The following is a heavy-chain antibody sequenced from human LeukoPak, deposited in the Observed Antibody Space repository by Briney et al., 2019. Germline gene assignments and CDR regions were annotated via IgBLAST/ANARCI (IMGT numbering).Heavy chain of an antibody. CDR2: INPSGGST. CDR3: ARDPQPRPSSSYYFDY. V-gene: IGHV1-46*01. D-gene: IGHD2-2*01. J-gene: IGHJ4*02. Sequence: ASVKVSCKASGYTFTSYYMHWVRQAPGQGLEWMGIINPSGGSTSYAQKFQGRVTMTRDTSTSTVYMELSSLRSGDTAVYYCARDPQPRPSSSYYFDYWGQGTLVTVSS. CDR1: GYTFTSYY.